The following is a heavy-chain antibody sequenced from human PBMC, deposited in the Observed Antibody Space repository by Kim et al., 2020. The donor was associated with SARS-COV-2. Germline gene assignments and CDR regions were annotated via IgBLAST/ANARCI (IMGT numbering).Heavy chain of an antibody. V-gene: IGHV4-34*01. CDR3: ARRLSNTSGWGSHYCDL. J-gene: IGHJ4*02. D-gene: IGHD3-10*01. Sequence: SETLSLTCAVYGGSFSGYYWSWIRQPPGKGLEWIGEINHSGRTNYNPSLKSRVTISVDTSKNQFSLKLTSVTAPDTAVYYCARRLSNTSGWGSHYCDLWGPRTLVTVSS. CDR1: GGSFSGYY. CDR2: INHSGRT.